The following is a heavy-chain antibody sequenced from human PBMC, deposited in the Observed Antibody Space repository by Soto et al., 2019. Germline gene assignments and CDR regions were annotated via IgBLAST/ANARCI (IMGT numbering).Heavy chain of an antibody. CDR1: GYSFTSYW. V-gene: IGHV5-51*01. Sequence: PGESLKISCKGSGYSFTSYWIGWVRQMPGKGLEWMGIIYPGDSDTRYSPSFQGQDTISADKSISTAYLQWSSLKASDTAMYYCARDGSGGSCAHGCAFDIWGQGTMVTVSS. CDR3: ARDGSGGSCAHGCAFDI. CDR2: IYPGDSDT. J-gene: IGHJ3*02. D-gene: IGHD2-15*01.